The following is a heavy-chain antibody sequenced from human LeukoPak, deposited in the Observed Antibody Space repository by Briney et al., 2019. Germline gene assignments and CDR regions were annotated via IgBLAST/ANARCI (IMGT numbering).Heavy chain of an antibody. CDR1: GFTFSSYA. CDR2: ISSSSSYI. D-gene: IGHD3-22*01. J-gene: IGHJ4*02. CDR3: ASDTDYDSSGYLDY. V-gene: IGHV3-21*01. Sequence: GGSLRLSCAASGFTFSSYAMSWVRQAPGKGLEWVSSISSSSSYIYYADSVKGRFTISRDNAKNSLYLQMNSLRAEDTAVYYCASDTDYDSSGYLDYWGQGTLVTVSS.